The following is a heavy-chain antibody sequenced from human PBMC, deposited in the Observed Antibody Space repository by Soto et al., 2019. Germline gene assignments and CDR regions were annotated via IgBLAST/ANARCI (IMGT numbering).Heavy chain of an antibody. D-gene: IGHD3-22*01. V-gene: IGHV4-4*07. CDR2: IYSSGNT. CDR3: ARFSSGYNGRTDTFDI. J-gene: IGHJ3*02. Sequence: ASETLSLTCIVSGGSMSCYFWIWIRQSAGKGLEWIGRIYSSGNTNYSPSLKSRVTMSLDTSKNQFSLRLTSVTAADTAVYYCARFSSGYNGRTDTFDIWGQGTMVTVS. CDR1: GGSMSCYF.